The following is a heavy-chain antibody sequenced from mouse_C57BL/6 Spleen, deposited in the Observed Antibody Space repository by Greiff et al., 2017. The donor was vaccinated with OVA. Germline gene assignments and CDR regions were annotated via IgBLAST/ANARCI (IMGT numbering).Heavy chain of an antibody. Sequence: VQLQQSGAELARPGASVKMSCKASGYTFTSYTMHWVKQRPGQGLEWIGNINPSSGYTKYNQKFKDKATLTADKSSSTAYMQLSSLTSEDSAVYYCARSRWEDYFDYWGQGTTLTVSS. CDR3: ARSRWEDYFDY. J-gene: IGHJ2*01. CDR1: GYTFTSYT. CDR2: INPSSGYT. D-gene: IGHD1-1*02. V-gene: IGHV1-4*01.